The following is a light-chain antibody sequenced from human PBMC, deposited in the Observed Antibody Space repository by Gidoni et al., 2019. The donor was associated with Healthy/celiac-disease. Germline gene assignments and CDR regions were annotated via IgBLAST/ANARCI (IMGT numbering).Light chain of an antibody. Sequence: SALPRPAPWSKSPEKSIPISCTGTSSDVGSYNLVSWYQQHPGKAPKLMIYEGSKRPSGVSNRFSGSKSGNTASLTISGLQAEDEPDYYCCSYAGSRTLVFGGGTKLTVL. V-gene: IGLV2-23*01. CDR2: EGS. J-gene: IGLJ2*01. CDR1: SSDVGSYNL. CDR3: CSYAGSRTLV.